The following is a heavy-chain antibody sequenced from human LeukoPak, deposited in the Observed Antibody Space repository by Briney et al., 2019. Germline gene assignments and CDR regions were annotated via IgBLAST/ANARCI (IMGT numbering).Heavy chain of an antibody. CDR1: DYSITSCYY. V-gene: IGHV4-38-2*02. J-gene: IGHJ3*02. CDR3: ARALVPYYDILTGYYKHPIDAFDI. CDR2: IYHSGTT. Sequence: PSETLSLTCIVSDYSITSCYYWGWLRQPPGKGLEWIGSIYHSGTTYYNPSLKSRVTISGDKSKNQFFLKLSSVTAADTAVYYCARALVPYYDILTGYYKHPIDAFDIWGQGTMVTVSS. D-gene: IGHD3-9*01.